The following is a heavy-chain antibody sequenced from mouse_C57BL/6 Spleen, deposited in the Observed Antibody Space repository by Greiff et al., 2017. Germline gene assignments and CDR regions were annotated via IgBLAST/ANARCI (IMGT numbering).Heavy chain of an antibody. V-gene: IGHV3-6*01. CDR2: IRYDGSN. CDR1: GYSITSGYY. Sequence: EVKLEQSGPGLVKPSQSLSLTCSATGYSITSGYYWNWIRQFPGNQLEWVGYIRYDGSNNYNPSFKNRISITRDTSKNQFFLKLNSVTTEDTATYYCAREIYDGYLDYWGQGTSVTVSS. D-gene: IGHD2-3*01. CDR3: AREIYDGYLDY. J-gene: IGHJ4*01.